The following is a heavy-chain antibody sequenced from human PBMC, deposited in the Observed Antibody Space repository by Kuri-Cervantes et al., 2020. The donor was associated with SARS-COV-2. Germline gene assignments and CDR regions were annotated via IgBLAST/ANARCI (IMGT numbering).Heavy chain of an antibody. J-gene: IGHJ4*02. Sequence: GESLKISCAACGFTFSSYDMHWVRQATGKGLEWVSAIGTADDTYYPGSVKGRFIISRDNAENSLYLHMNSLTADGTAVYYCAGGGGSYALWGQGTLVTVSS. CDR3: AGGGGSYAL. V-gene: IGHV3-13*01. CDR1: GFTFSSYD. D-gene: IGHD1-26*01. CDR2: IGTADDT.